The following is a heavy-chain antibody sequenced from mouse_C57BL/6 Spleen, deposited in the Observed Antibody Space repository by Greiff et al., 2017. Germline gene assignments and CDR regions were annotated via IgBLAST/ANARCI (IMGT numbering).Heavy chain of an antibody. J-gene: IGHJ1*03. Sequence: QVQLQQPGAELVKPGASVKVSCKASGYTFTSYWMHWVKQRPGQGLEWIGRIHPSDSDTNYNQKFKGKATLTVDKSSSTAFLQLSSLTSEDSAVYYCAIGVLLYWYFDVWGTGTTVTVSS. D-gene: IGHD2-14*01. V-gene: IGHV1-74*01. CDR1: GYTFTSYW. CDR2: IHPSDSDT. CDR3: AIGVLLYWYFDV.